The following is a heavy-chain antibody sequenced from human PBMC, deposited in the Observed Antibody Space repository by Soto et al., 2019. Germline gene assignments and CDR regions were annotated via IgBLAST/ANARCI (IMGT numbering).Heavy chain of an antibody. Sequence: ASVKVSCKTSGYIFPNFGINWVRQAPGQGFEWMGWISPYNANTNSAEKFQGRVTLTTDTSTSTAYMELRSLRSDDTAIYFCARDRRRSYCGGDCFPDYWGQGTLVTVSS. CDR2: ISPYNANT. J-gene: IGHJ4*02. CDR1: GYIFPNFG. CDR3: ARDRRRSYCGGDCFPDY. V-gene: IGHV1-18*01. D-gene: IGHD2-21*02.